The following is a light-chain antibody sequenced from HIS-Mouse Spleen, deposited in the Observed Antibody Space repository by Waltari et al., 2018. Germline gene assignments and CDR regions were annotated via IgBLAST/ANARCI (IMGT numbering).Light chain of an antibody. CDR3: SSYTSSSFNVV. CDR1: SSDVGGYTY. V-gene: IGLV2-14*03. CDR2: DVS. J-gene: IGLJ2*01. Sequence: QSALTQPASVSGSPGQSITISCTGTSSDVGGYTYVSWYQQHPGTAPKLMIYDVSNRPSGVSNRFSGSKSGNTASLTISGLQAEDEADYYCSSYTSSSFNVVFGGGTKLTVL.